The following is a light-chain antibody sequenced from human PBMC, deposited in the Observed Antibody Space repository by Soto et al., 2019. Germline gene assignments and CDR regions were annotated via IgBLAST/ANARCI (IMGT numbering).Light chain of an antibody. CDR3: QQYNTYST. CDR1: QLISSW. V-gene: IGKV1-5*01. Sequence: DIQMTQSPSTLSASVGDSVTITCRASQLISSWLAWYQQKPGKDPQALIYDASSLKSGVPSRFSGNGSGTEFTLNISSLQPDEFATYYCQQYNTYSTFGQGTRLEVK. CDR2: DAS. J-gene: IGKJ5*01.